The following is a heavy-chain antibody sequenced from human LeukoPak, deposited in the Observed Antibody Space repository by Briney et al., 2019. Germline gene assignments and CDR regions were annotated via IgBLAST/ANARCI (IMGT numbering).Heavy chain of an antibody. J-gene: IGHJ4*02. V-gene: IGHV3-7*01. D-gene: IGHD2-2*02. CDR3: ARVGGYCSSTSCYILTSFDY. Sequence: PGGSLRLSCAASGFTFSSYWMSWVRQAPGKGLEWVAHIKQDGSEKYYVDSVKGRFTISRDNAKNSLYLQMNSLRAEDTAVYYCARVGGYCSSTSCYILTSFDYWGQGTLVTVSS. CDR1: GFTFSSYW. CDR2: IKQDGSEK.